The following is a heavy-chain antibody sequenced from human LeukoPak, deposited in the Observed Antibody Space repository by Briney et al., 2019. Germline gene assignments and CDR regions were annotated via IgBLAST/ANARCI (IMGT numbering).Heavy chain of an antibody. CDR3: VGCRFTTSSFDY. J-gene: IGHJ4*02. CDR1: GFTFSSSW. Sequence: GVLRLSCAASGFTFSSSWMQWVRQAPGQGLVWVSRINSDESVTTYTNSVKGRFTISRDNAKNTLYLQMNSLRAEDTAMYYCVGCRFTTSSFDYCGQGTLVTVSS. CDR2: INSDESVT. V-gene: IGHV3-74*03. D-gene: IGHD2-2*01.